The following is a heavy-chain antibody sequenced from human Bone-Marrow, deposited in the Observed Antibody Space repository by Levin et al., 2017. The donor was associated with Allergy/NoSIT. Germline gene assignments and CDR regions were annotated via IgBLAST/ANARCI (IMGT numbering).Heavy chain of an antibody. CDR1: GFTFSSHW. CDR2: ITTDGSDT. V-gene: IGHV3-74*01. CDR3: VRDSPHANFDY. J-gene: IGHJ4*02. D-gene: IGHD2-8*01. Sequence: GGSLRLSCVASGFTFSSHWIHWVRQAPGKGLVWVSRITTDGSDTTYADPVKGRFTGSRDNAKNTVYLQMDSLRAEDTAIYYCVRDSPHANFDYWGQGALVTVSS.